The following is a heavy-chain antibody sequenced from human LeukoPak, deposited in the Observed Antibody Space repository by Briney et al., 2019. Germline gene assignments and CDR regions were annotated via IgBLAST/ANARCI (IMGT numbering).Heavy chain of an antibody. CDR1: GFTFSSYA. CDR3: AKTKTGGSRSPIFDY. V-gene: IGHV3-23*01. CDR2: ISDSGGTT. D-gene: IGHD6-13*01. Sequence: PGGSLRLSCAASGFTFSSYAMSWVRQAPGKGLEWVSAISDSGGTTYYADSVKGRFTISRDNSKSTLYLQLNSLRADGTAVYYCAKTKTGGSRSPIFDYWGQGTLVTVSS. J-gene: IGHJ4*02.